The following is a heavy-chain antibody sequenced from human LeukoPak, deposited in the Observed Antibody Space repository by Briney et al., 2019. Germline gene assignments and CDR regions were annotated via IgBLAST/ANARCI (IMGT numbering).Heavy chain of an antibody. CDR3: ARAGYYDSSGYYYGGYYYYYMDV. CDR1: GFTFDDYG. D-gene: IGHD3-22*01. V-gene: IGHV3-20*04. J-gene: IGHJ6*03. CDR2: INWNGGST. Sequence: GGSLRLSCAASGFTFDDYGMSWVRQAPGEGLEWVSGINWNGGSTGYADSVKGRFTISRDNAKNSLYLQMNSLRAEDTALYYCARAGYYDSSGYYYGGYYYYYMDVWGKGTTVTVSS.